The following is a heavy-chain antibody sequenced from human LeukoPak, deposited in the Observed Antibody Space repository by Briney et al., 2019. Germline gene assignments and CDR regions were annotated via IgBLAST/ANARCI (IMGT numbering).Heavy chain of an antibody. CDR3: ARVPRLGYCSGGSCYGLGRYYYYYYMDV. CDR1: GGSISSYY. J-gene: IGHJ6*03. Sequence: SETLSLTCTVSGGSISSYYWSWIRQPPGKGLEWIGYIYYSGSTNYNPSLKSRVTVSVDTSKNQFSLKLSSVTAADTAVYHCARVPRLGYCSGGSCYGLGRYYYYYYMDVWGKGTTVTVSS. V-gene: IGHV4-59*01. D-gene: IGHD2-15*01. CDR2: IYYSGST.